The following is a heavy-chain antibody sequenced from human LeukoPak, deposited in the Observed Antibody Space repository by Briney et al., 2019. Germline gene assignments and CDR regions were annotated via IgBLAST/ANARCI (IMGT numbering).Heavy chain of an antibody. V-gene: IGHV1-18*01. Sequence: ASVKVSCKASGYTFTSYGISWVRQAPGQGLEWMGWSSAYNGNTNYAQKLQGRVTMTTDTSTSTAYMELRSLRYDDTAIYYCARDSEYRPDYWGQGTLVTVSS. D-gene: IGHD2-2*01. CDR1: GYTFTSYG. CDR3: ARDSEYRPDY. CDR2: SSAYNGNT. J-gene: IGHJ4*02.